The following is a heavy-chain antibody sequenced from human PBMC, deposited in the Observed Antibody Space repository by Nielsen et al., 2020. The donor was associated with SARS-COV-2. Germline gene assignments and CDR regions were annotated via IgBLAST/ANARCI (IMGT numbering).Heavy chain of an antibody. CDR1: GFTFSTYW. J-gene: IGHJ4*02. CDR2: IYSGGST. CDR3: ARGVYYDFWSGAVFDY. V-gene: IGHV3-66*01. Sequence: GESLKISCAASGFTFSTYWMSWVRQAPGKGLEWVSVIYSGGSTYYADSVKGRFTISRDNSKNTLYLQMNSLRAEDTAVYYCARGVYYDFWSGAVFDYWGQGTLVTVSS. D-gene: IGHD3-3*01.